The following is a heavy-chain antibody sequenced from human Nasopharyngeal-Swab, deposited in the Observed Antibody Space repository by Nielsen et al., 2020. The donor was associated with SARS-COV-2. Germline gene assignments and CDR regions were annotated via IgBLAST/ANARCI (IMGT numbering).Heavy chain of an antibody. D-gene: IGHD3-16*01. CDR2: ISHEGSLK. CDR1: GFTFNNYG. Sequence: GESLKISCAVSGFTFNNYGMHWVRQAPGKGLEWVALISHEGSLKYYADSVKGRFTISRDSSKNTVYLQMNSLRPEDTAVYYCARRRPILHLGEFSSSFDSWGQGTLVTVSS. V-gene: IGHV3-30*03. CDR3: ARRRPILHLGEFSSSFDS. J-gene: IGHJ4*02.